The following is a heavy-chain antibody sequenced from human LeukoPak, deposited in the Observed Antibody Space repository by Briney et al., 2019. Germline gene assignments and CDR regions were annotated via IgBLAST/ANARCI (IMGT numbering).Heavy chain of an antibody. J-gene: IGHJ6*03. V-gene: IGHV5-51*01. Sequence: GESLKISCKGSGYSFTNYWIGWVRQMPGKGLECMGIIYPGDSDTRYSPSFQGQVTISADKPISTAYLQWSSLKASDSAMYYCARQYSGYDYYMDVWGEGTTVTVSS. CDR1: GYSFTNYW. D-gene: IGHD5-12*01. CDR2: IYPGDSDT. CDR3: ARQYSGYDYYMDV.